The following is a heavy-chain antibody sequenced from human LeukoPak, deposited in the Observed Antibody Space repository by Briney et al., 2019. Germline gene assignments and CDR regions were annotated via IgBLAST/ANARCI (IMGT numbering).Heavy chain of an antibody. D-gene: IGHD2-2*01. CDR1: GYTFTSYD. CDR3: ARSVKGGYCSSTSCYYYYYMDV. V-gene: IGHV1-8*01. J-gene: IGHJ6*03. Sequence: GASVKVSCKASGYTFTSYDINWGRQATGQGLEWMGWMNPNSGNTGYAQKFQGRVTMTRNTSISTAYMELSSLRSEDTAVYYCARSVKGGYCSSTSCYYYYYMDVWGKGTTVTVSS. CDR2: MNPNSGNT.